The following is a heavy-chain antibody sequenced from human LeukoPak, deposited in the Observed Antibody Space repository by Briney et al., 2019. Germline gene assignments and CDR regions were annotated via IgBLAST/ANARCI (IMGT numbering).Heavy chain of an antibody. D-gene: IGHD6-13*01. CDR2: IYYSGST. J-gene: IGHJ6*02. CDR3: GAAAGTGYYYGMDV. Sequence: SETLSLTCTVSGGSISSSSYYWGWIRQPPGKGLEWIGSIYYSGSTYYNPSLKSRVTISVDTSKNQFSLKLSSVTAADTAVCYCGAAAGTGYYYGMDVWGQGTTVTVSS. CDR1: GGSISSSSYY. V-gene: IGHV4-39*01.